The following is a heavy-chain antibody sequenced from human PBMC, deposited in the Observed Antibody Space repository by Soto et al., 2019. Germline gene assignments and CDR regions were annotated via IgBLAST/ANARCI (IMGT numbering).Heavy chain of an antibody. CDR2: IYNTGRT. V-gene: IGHV4-39*01. J-gene: IGHJ5*01. Sequence: SETLSLTCTVSGGSISSIRFSWGWVRQPPGKGLEWIGAIYNTGRTSYNPSLESRVTVSVDMSKNQFSLKMTSVTAADTAIYHCVRYDTWGHGILVTVPQ. CDR1: GGSISSIRFS. CDR3: VRYDT.